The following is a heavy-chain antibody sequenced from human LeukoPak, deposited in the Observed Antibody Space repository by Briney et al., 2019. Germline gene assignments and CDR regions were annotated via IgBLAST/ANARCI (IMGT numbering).Heavy chain of an antibody. V-gene: IGHV4-39*07. D-gene: IGHD3-9*01. CDR3: AGGPLRYFDWLSSYYYYYGMDV. J-gene: IGHJ6*02. Sequence: SETLSLTCTVSGGSISSSSYYWGWIRQPPGKGLEWIGSIYYSGSTYYNPSLKSRVTISVDTSKNQFSLKLSSVTAADTAVYYCAGGPLRYFDWLSSYYYYYGMDVWGQGTTVTVSS. CDR1: GGSISSSSYY. CDR2: IYYSGST.